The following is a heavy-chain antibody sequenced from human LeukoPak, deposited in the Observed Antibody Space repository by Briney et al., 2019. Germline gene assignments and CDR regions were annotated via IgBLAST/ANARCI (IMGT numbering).Heavy chain of an antibody. CDR2: ISSSGSTI. CDR3: ARLNLLSRGQWLVRAFDI. D-gene: IGHD6-19*01. J-gene: IGHJ3*02. CDR1: GFTFSDYY. V-gene: IGHV3-11*01. Sequence: GGSLRLSCAASGFTFSDYYMSWIRQAPGKGLEWVSYISSSGSTIYYADSVKGRFTISRDNAKNSLYLQMNSLRAEDTAVYYCARLNLLSRGQWLVRAFDIWGQGTMVTVSS.